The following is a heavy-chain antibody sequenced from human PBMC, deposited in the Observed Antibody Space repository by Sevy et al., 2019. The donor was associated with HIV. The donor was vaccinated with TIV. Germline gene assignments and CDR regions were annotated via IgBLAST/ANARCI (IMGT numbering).Heavy chain of an antibody. Sequence: ASVKVSCKASGYTFTCHGISWVRQAPGQGLEWVGWISTYNDDRKYAQKVQGRVTMTTDTSTTTVFMELRSLRSDDTAIYYCARDLPPLDYYGSGSYYTSDYWGQGTLVTVSS. V-gene: IGHV1-18*01. D-gene: IGHD3-10*01. CDR3: ARDLPPLDYYGSGSYYTSDY. CDR1: GYTFTCHG. CDR2: ISTYNDDR. J-gene: IGHJ4*02.